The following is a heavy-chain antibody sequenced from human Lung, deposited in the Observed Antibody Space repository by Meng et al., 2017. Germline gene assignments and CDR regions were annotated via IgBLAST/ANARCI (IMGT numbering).Heavy chain of an antibody. V-gene: IGHV1-18*04. CDR1: DYTFTGYG. CDR2: LGAHDGDR. Sequence: QVHPVQSGAEVKKPGASAKVSRKSSDYTFTGYGVSWVRQAPGQGLEWMAWLGAHDGDRSHAPRFQGRVTVTADRLTATSFMELRNLRYDDTAVYYCARGTPGRSYSDFWGQGTLVTVSS. J-gene: IGHJ4*02. CDR3: ARGTPGRSYSDF. D-gene: IGHD3-10*01.